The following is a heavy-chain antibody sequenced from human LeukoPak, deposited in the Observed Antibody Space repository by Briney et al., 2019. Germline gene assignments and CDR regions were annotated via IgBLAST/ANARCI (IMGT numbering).Heavy chain of an antibody. J-gene: IGHJ3*02. CDR2: IYHSGST. CDR3: ARLSGGVIGSEGAFDI. CDR1: GGSISSGGYS. V-gene: IGHV4-30-2*01. Sequence: SETLSLTCAVSGGSISSGGYSWSWIRQPPGKGLEWIGYIYHSGSTYYNPSLKSRVTISVDRSKNQFSLKLSSVTAADTAVYYCARLSGGVIGSEGAFDIWGQGTMVTVSS. D-gene: IGHD3-16*02.